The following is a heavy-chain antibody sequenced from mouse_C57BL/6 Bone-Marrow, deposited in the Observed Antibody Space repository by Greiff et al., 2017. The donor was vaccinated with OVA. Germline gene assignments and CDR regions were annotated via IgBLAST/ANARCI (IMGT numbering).Heavy chain of an antibody. CDR2: IWSGGST. CDR1: GFSLTSYG. CDR3: ARNYGYYDAY. J-gene: IGHJ3*01. D-gene: IGHD2-3*01. Sequence: VQLQQSGPGLVQPSQSLSITCTVSGFSLTSYGVHWVRQSPGKGLEWLGVIWSGGSTDYNAAFISRLSISKDNSKSQVFFKMNSLQADDTAIYYCARNYGYYDAYWGQGTLVTVSA. V-gene: IGHV2-2*01.